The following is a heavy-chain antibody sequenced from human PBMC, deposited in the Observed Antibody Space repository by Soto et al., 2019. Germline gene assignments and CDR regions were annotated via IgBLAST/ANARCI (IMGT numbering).Heavy chain of an antibody. CDR2: IYHNGST. CDR3: ARDRGYDSSGYYYYYYGMDV. CDR1: GGSISSNSW. J-gene: IGHJ6*02. Sequence: SETLSLTCVVSGGSISSNSWWSWVRQPPGKGLEWIGEIYHNGSTNYNPSLKSRVTISVDTSKNQFSLKLSSVTAADTAVYYCARDRGYDSSGYYYYYYGMDVWGQGTTVTVSS. V-gene: IGHV4-4*02. D-gene: IGHD3-22*01.